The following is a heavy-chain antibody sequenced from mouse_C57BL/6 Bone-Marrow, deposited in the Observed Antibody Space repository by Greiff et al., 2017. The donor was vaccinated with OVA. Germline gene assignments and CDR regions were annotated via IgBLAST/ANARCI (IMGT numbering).Heavy chain of an antibody. CDR1: GYTFTSYG. CDR3: ARYGGWFAY. Sequence: LVESGAELARPGASVKLSCKASGYTFTSYGISWVKQRTGQGLEWIGEIYPRSGNTYYNEKFKGKATLTADKSSSTAYMELRSLTSEDSAVYFCARYGGWFAYWGQGTLVTVSA. D-gene: IGHD1-1*01. V-gene: IGHV1-81*01. J-gene: IGHJ3*01. CDR2: IYPRSGNT.